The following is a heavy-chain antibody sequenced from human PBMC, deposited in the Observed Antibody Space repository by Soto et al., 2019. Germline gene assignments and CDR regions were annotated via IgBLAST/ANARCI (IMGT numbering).Heavy chain of an antibody. D-gene: IGHD3-3*01. Sequence: QVKLVESGGRVVQPGRSLRLSCATSGFTFRSYGMHWVRQAPGKGLEWVAVIKSDGTNADYIDSVKGRFFISRDNSKKTVYLQMIYLKPEDTAVYYCANPRSSLEWPPFDPWGQGTLVTVSS. CDR1: GFTFRSYG. CDR2: IKSDGTNA. V-gene: IGHV3-30*18. CDR3: ANPRSSLEWPPFDP. J-gene: IGHJ5*02.